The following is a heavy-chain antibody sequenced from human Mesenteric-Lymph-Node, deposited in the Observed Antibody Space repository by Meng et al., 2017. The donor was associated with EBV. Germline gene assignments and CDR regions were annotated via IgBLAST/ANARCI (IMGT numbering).Heavy chain of an antibody. Sequence: EVQRGEFGGGLIQPGGSLRLSCAASGFTVSSNYMSWVRQAPGKGLEWVSVIYSGGSTYYADSVKGRFTISRDSSKNTLYLQMNSLRAEDTAVYYCVRDTGGSYYSDYWGQGTLVTVAS. CDR3: VRDTGGSYYSDY. J-gene: IGHJ4*02. D-gene: IGHD1-26*01. CDR1: GFTVSSNY. V-gene: IGHV3-53*01. CDR2: IYSGGST.